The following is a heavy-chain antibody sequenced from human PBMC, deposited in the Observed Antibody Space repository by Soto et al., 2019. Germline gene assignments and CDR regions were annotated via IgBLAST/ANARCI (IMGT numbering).Heavy chain of an antibody. D-gene: IGHD3-10*01. Sequence: QVQLVQSGAEVKKPGASVKVSCKASGYTFSSYDINWVRQATGQGLEWMGWMNPNSGNTGYAQKFQGRVTMTRNTSISTAYMELSSLRSEDTAVYYCARWSGIYYGSGRKGYFQHWGQGTLVTVSS. CDR3: ARWSGIYYGSGRKGYFQH. CDR1: GYTFSSYD. J-gene: IGHJ1*01. CDR2: MNPNSGNT. V-gene: IGHV1-8*01.